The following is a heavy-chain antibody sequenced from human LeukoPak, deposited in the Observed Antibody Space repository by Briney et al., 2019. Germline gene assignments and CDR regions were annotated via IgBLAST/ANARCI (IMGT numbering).Heavy chain of an antibody. CDR3: ARGRRVIVVGVAARLGHNWFDP. CDR2: IKHSAST. V-gene: IGHV4-34*01. D-gene: IGHD2-15*01. CDR1: GGSFTGYY. J-gene: IGHJ5*02. Sequence: PSETLSLTCAVYGGSFTGYYWSWIRQPPGKGREWIGEIKHSASTNYNPSLKSRVTISVDTSKKQISLKLRSVTAADTAVYYCARGRRVIVVGVAARLGHNWFDPWGQGTLVTVSS.